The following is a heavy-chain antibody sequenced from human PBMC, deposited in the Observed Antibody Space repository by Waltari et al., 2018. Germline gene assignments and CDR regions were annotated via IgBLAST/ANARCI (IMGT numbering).Heavy chain of an antibody. D-gene: IGHD1-7*01. V-gene: IGHV1-2*02. CDR1: GYTFTGYY. Sequence: QVQLVQSGAEVKKPGASVKVSCKASGYTFTGYYMHWVRQAPGQGLWWMGWSNPNSGGTNYAQKVQGRVTMTRDTSISTAYMELSRLRSDDTAVYYCARDQRVLELGYFDYWGQGTLVTVSS. J-gene: IGHJ4*02. CDR3: ARDQRVLELGYFDY. CDR2: SNPNSGGT.